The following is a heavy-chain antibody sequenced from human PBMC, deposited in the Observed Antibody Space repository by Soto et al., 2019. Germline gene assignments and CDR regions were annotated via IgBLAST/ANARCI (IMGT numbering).Heavy chain of an antibody. CDR3: ARNSQDSGYDLYFDY. Sequence: XGSLRISCAASCFTVSSNDMSWVRQAPGKGLEWVSVIYIGGSTYYADSVKGRFTISRDNSKNTLYLQMNSLRAEDTAVYYCARNSQDSGYDLYFDYWGQGTLVTVTS. V-gene: IGHV3-53*01. D-gene: IGHD5-12*01. CDR1: CFTVSSND. CDR2: IYIGGST. J-gene: IGHJ4*02.